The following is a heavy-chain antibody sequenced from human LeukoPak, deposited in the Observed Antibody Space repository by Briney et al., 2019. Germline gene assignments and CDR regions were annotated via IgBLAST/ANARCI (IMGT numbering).Heavy chain of an antibody. Sequence: PGGSLRLSCAASGFTFSSYAMHWVRQAPGKGLEGVAVISYDGSNKYYADSVKGRFTISRDNSKNTLYLQMNGLRAEDTAVYYCAKSGGSSWSNWFDPWGQGTLVTVSS. CDR1: GFTFSSYA. D-gene: IGHD6-13*01. CDR2: ISYDGSNK. CDR3: AKSGGSSWSNWFDP. J-gene: IGHJ5*02. V-gene: IGHV3-30-3*02.